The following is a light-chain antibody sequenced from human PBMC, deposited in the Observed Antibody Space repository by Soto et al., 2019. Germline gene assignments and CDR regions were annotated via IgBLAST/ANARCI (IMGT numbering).Light chain of an antibody. CDR2: GTS. J-gene: IGKJ1*01. Sequence: VVTQSPSTLLLSPGETATLSCRASQSVRKNLAWYQQKPGQAPRLLIYGTSNRATGIPDRISGSRSGTEFTLTISSLQSEDFGVYYCQQFDDWPTFGQGTKV. CDR1: QSVRKN. V-gene: IGKV3-15*01. CDR3: QQFDDWPT.